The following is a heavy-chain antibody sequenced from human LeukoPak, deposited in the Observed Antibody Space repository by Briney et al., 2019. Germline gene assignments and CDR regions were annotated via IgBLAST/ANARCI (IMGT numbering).Heavy chain of an antibody. Sequence: PGGSLRLSCAASGFTFSSYAMSWVRQAPGKGLEWVSGISGSGGSAYYADSVKGRFTISRDNSKNTLYLQVNSLRAEDTAVYYCAKVNYYDGSGYYYDAFGIWGQGAMVTVSS. CDR3: AKVNYYDGSGYYYDAFGI. CDR1: GFTFSSYA. D-gene: IGHD3-22*01. V-gene: IGHV3-23*01. J-gene: IGHJ3*02. CDR2: ISGSGGSA.